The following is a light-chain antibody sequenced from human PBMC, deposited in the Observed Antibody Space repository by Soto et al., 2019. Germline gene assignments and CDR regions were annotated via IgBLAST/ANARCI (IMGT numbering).Light chain of an antibody. CDR3: SSYTSSSTLV. CDR2: DVN. V-gene: IGLV2-14*01. CDR1: SSDVGGYDL. Sequence: QSALTQPASVSGSPGQSITISCTGTSSDVGGYDLVSWYQEHPGKAPKLMIYDVNNRPSGVSNRFSGSKSGNTASLTISGLQAEDEADYFCSSYTSSSTLVFGGGTKLTVL. J-gene: IGLJ2*01.